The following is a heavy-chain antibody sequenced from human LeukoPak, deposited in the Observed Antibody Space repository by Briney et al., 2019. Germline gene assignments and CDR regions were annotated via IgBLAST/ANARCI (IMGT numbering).Heavy chain of an antibody. CDR1: GGTFSIYA. J-gene: IGHJ4*02. D-gene: IGHD3-22*01. V-gene: IGHV1-69*13. Sequence: SVKVSCKASGGTFSIYAISWVRQAPGQGLEWMGGIIPIFGTANYAQKFQGRVAITADESTNTAYMELSSLRSEDTAVYYCAREGGDYYDTSGYYHGGYYWGQGTLVTVSS. CDR3: AREGGDYYDTSGYYHGGYY. CDR2: IIPIFGTA.